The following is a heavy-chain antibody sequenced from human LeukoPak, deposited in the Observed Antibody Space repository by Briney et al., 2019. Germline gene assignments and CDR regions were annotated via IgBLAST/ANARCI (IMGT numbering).Heavy chain of an antibody. V-gene: IGHV3-30*18. Sequence: GGSLRLSCAASGFTFTTSVMTWVRQAPGKGLEWVAVISYDGSNKYYADSVKGRFTISRDNSKNTLYLQMNSLRAEDTAVYYCAKGGSSSSYYFDYWGQGTLVTVSS. D-gene: IGHD6-6*01. CDR1: GFTFTTSV. CDR2: ISYDGSNK. CDR3: AKGGSSSSYYFDY. J-gene: IGHJ4*02.